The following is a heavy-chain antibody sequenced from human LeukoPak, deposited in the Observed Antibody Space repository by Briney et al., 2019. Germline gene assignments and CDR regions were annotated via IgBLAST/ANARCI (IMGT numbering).Heavy chain of an antibody. CDR2: ISSSSYI. V-gene: IGHV3-21*01. Sequence: PGGSLRLSCAASGFTFSSCSMNWVRQAPGKGLEWVSSISSSSYIYYADSVKGRFTISRDNAKNSLYLQMNSLRAEDTAVYYCAREGGSEAFDIWGQGTMVTVSS. CDR3: AREGGSEAFDI. J-gene: IGHJ3*02. D-gene: IGHD3-16*01. CDR1: GFTFSSCS.